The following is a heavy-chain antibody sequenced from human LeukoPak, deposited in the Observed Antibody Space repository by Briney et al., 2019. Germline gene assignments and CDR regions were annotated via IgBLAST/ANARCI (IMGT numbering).Heavy chain of an antibody. Sequence: PSETLSLTCTVSGGSISSGDYYWSWIRQPPGKGLEWIGYIYYSGSTHYNPSLKSRVTISVDTSKNQFSLKLSSVTAADTAVYYCARAPRITMVRGVDDAFDIWGQGTMVTVSS. V-gene: IGHV4-30-4*01. J-gene: IGHJ3*02. CDR3: ARAPRITMVRGVDDAFDI. CDR2: IYYSGST. CDR1: GGSISSGDYY. D-gene: IGHD3-10*01.